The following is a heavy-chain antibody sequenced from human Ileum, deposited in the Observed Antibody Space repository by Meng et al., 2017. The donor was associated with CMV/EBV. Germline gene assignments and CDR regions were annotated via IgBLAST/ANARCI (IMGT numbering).Heavy chain of an antibody. Sequence: GGSLRLSCEVSGFTFSGNWFSWVRQAPEKGLEWVANINPDGSEKYYLDSVKGRFTIFRDNAKNSLYLQVNSLRVEDTAVYYCATDTARVRGYWGQGTLVTVSS. CDR2: INPDGSEK. CDR3: ATDTARVRGY. D-gene: IGHD3-10*01. CDR1: GFTFSGNW. V-gene: IGHV3-7*04. J-gene: IGHJ4*02.